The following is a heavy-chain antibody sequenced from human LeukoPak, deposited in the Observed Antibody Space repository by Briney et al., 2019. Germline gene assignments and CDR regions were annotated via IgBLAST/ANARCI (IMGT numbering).Heavy chain of an antibody. CDR3: ARDKQVGPTRLDD. CDR1: GFTFSSYA. J-gene: IGHJ4*02. CDR2: IKQDGSEK. Sequence: GGSLRLSCAASGFTFSSYAMHWVRQAPGKGLEWVANIKQDGSEKYYVDSVKGRFTISRDNAKNSLDLQMNSPRAEDTALYYCARDKQVGPTRLDDWGQGTLVTVSS. V-gene: IGHV3-7*01. D-gene: IGHD1-26*01.